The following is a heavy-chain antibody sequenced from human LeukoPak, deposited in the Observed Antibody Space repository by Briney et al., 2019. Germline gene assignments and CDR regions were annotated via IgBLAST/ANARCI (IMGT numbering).Heavy chain of an antibody. V-gene: IGHV3-30*18. CDR3: AKDALGGVFLDY. Sequence: GGSLRLSCAASGFTFSSYGMHWVRQAPGKGLEWVAVISYDGSDKYYADSVKGRFTIARDNSKNTLYLQMNSLRAGDTAVYYCAKDALGGVFLDYWGQGTLVTVSS. J-gene: IGHJ4*02. CDR2: ISYDGSDK. D-gene: IGHD3-16*01. CDR1: GFTFSSYG.